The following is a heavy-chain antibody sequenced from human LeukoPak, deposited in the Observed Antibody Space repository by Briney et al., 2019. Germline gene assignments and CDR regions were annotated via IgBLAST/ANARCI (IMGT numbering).Heavy chain of an antibody. CDR2: ISAYNGNT. J-gene: IGHJ3*02. CDR3: ARDARRGVELKAFDI. D-gene: IGHD1-7*01. Sequence: ASVKVSCKASGYTFINYGISWVRQAPGQGLEWMGWISAYNGNTNYAQKLQGRVTMTTDTSTSTAYMELRSLRSEDTAVYYCARDARRGVELKAFDIWGQGTMVTVSS. V-gene: IGHV1-18*01. CDR1: GYTFINYG.